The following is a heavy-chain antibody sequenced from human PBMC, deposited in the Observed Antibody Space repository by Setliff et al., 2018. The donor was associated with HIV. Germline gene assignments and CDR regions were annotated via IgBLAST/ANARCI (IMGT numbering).Heavy chain of an antibody. V-gene: IGHV1-3*01. CDR3: ASSTVTVFGVAPYYFDY. CDR1: GYTFTSYA. J-gene: IGHJ4*02. CDR2: INAGNGNT. D-gene: IGHD3-3*01. Sequence: ASVKVSCKASGYTFTSYAMHWVRQAPGQRLEWMGWINAGNGNTKYSQKFQGRVTITRDTSASTAYMELSSLRSEDTAVYYCASSTVTVFGVAPYYFDYWGQGTLVTVSS.